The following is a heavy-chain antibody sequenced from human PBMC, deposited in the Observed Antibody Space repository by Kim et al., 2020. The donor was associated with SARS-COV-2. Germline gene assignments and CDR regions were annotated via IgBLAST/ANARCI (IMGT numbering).Heavy chain of an antibody. J-gene: IGHJ4*02. CDR3: ARLYGDYIYYFDF. D-gene: IGHD4-17*01. CDR1: GFSLSSSGVG. V-gene: IGHV2-5*02. Sequence: SGPTLVKPTPTLRLTCTFSGFSLSSSGVGVGWIRQTPGKALEWLALLYWDADTRYSPSLENRVTITKDTSQNQVILTLTNMDPVDSGTYYCARLYGDYIYYFDFWGQGTLITVS. CDR2: LYWDADT.